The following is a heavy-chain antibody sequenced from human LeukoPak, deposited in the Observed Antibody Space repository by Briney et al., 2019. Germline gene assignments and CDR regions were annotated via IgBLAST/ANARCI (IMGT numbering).Heavy chain of an antibody. J-gene: IGHJ4*02. CDR3: ARGTRRMDTTFDY. V-gene: IGHV4-59*01. CDR1: GGSISSYY. Sequence: SETLSLTCTVSGGSISSYYWSWIRQPPGKGLEWIGYIYYSGSTNYNPSLKSRVTISVDTSKNQFSLKLSSVTAADTAVYYCARGTRRMDTTFDYWGQGTLVTVSS. D-gene: IGHD5-24*01. CDR2: IYYSGST.